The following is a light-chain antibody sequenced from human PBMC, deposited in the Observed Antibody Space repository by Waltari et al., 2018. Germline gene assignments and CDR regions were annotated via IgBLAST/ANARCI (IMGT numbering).Light chain of an antibody. J-gene: IGLJ2*01. Sequence: QSALTQPASVSGSPGQSITLSCPGPSRDVGAYNYVSWYQQHPGKVPKLIIYDVSHRPSGVSFRFSGSKSDNTASLTISGLQAEDEADYYCISYTTSDTMIFGGGTKLTVL. CDR3: ISYTTSDTMI. V-gene: IGLV2-14*03. CDR2: DVS. CDR1: SRDVGAYNY.